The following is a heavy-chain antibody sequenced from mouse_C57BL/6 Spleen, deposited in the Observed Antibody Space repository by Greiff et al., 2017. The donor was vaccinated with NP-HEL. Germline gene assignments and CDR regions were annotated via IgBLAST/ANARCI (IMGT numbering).Heavy chain of an antibody. D-gene: IGHD1-1*01. Sequence: VKVVESGPGLVQPSQSLSITCTVSGFSLTSYGVHWVRQSPGKGLEWLGVIWSGGSTDYNAAFISRLSISKDNSKSQVFFKMNSLQADDTAIYYCARGTYGSSYVGGLWYFDVWGTGTTVTVSS. V-gene: IGHV2-2*01. CDR2: IWSGGST. J-gene: IGHJ1*03. CDR1: GFSLTSYG. CDR3: ARGTYGSSYVGGLWYFDV.